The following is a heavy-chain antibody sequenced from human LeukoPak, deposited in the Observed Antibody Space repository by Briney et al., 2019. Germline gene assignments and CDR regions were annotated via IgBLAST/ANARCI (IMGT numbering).Heavy chain of an antibody. Sequence: GESLKISCKGSGYSFTSYWIGWVRQMPGKGLEWMGIIYPGDSDTRYSPSFQGQVTISADKSISTAYLQRSSLKASDTAMYYCARHHSSGWYYFDYWGQGTLVTVSS. V-gene: IGHV5-51*01. CDR1: GYSFTSYW. CDR3: ARHHSSGWYYFDY. CDR2: IYPGDSDT. D-gene: IGHD6-19*01. J-gene: IGHJ4*02.